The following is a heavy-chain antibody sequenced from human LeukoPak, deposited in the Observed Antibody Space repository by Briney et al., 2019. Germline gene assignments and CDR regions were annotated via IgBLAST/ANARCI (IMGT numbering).Heavy chain of an antibody. D-gene: IGHD3-22*01. J-gene: IGHJ4*02. CDR3: ARGPGYDSSGYYSTYFDY. CDR1: GGSFNGYY. Sequence: PSETLSLTCAVYGGSFNGYYWSWIRQPPGKGLEWIGEINHSGSTNYNPSLKSRVTISVDTSKNQFSLKLSSVTAADTAVYYCARGPGYDSSGYYSTYFDYWGQGTLVTVSS. V-gene: IGHV4-34*01. CDR2: INHSGST.